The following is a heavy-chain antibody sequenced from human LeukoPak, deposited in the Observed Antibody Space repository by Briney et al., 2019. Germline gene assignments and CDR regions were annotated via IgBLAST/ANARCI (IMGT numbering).Heavy chain of an antibody. Sequence: SVKVSCKASGGTFSSYAISWVRQSRGQGLEWIGWTVLGSGDTNYAQSLKERVTITRDMSTSTAYMELYSLRSEDTAMYYCAAGFSNRGYIYWGQGTLVTVSS. CDR1: GGTFSSYA. CDR2: TVLGSGDT. D-gene: IGHD6-13*01. J-gene: IGHJ4*02. V-gene: IGHV1-58*02. CDR3: AAGFSNRGYIY.